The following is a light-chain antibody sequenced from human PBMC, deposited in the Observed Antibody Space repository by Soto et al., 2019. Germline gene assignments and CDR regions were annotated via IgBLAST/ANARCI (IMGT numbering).Light chain of an antibody. Sequence: QSALTQRRSVSGSPGQSVAISCTGTTSDVGGYDYVSWHQQHPGKAPELIIFDVSKRPSGVPDRFSGSKSGNTASLTISGLQAEDEADYFCCSYAGDFYVFGSVSKVAVL. CDR2: DVS. V-gene: IGLV2-11*01. CDR3: CSYAGDFYV. J-gene: IGLJ1*01. CDR1: TSDVGGYDY.